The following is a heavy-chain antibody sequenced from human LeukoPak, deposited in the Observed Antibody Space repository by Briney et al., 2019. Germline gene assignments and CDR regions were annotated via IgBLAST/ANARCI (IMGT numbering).Heavy chain of an antibody. CDR1: GYTFTSYG. CDR3: ARVPITMVRGVITYRYYYGMDV. CDR2: IGAYNGNT. J-gene: IGHJ6*02. V-gene: IGHV1-18*01. Sequence: ASVKVSCKASGYTFTSYGISWVRQAPGQGLEGMGWIGAYNGNTNYARKLQGRVTMTTDTSTSTAYMELRSLRSDDTAVYYCARVPITMVRGVITYRYYYGMDVWGQGTTVTVSS. D-gene: IGHD3-10*01.